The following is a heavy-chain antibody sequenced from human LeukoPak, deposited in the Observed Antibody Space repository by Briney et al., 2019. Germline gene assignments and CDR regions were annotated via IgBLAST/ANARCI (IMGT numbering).Heavy chain of an antibody. J-gene: IGHJ4*02. D-gene: IGHD1-26*01. CDR3: ARELVGATNY. CDR1: GFTFSSYS. Sequence: GGSLRLSCAASGFTFSSYSMNWVRQAPGKGLEWVSSISSSSSYIYYADSVKGRFTISRDNAKNSLHLQMNSLRAEDTAVYYCARELVGATNYWGQGTLVTVSS. CDR2: ISSSSSYI. V-gene: IGHV3-21*01.